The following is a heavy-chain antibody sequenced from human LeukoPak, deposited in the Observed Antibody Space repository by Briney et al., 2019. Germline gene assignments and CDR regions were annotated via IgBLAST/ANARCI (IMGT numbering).Heavy chain of an antibody. CDR3: ARDPLWFGGLRVY. V-gene: IGHV3-74*01. CDR1: GFTFSSYW. CDR2: INSDGSST. J-gene: IGHJ4*02. Sequence: GESLRLSCAASGFTFSSYWMHWVRQAPGKGLVWVSRINSDGSSTSYADSVKGRFTISRDNAKNTLYLQMNSLRAEDTAVYYCARDPLWFGGLRVYWGQGTLVTVSS. D-gene: IGHD3-10*01.